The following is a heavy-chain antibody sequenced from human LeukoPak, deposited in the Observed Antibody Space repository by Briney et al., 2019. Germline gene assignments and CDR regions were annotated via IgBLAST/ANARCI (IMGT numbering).Heavy chain of an antibody. V-gene: IGHV1-69*05. J-gene: IGHJ4*02. D-gene: IGHD6-6*01. CDR2: IIPIFGTA. CDR1: GGTFSSYA. Sequence: SVKVSCKASGGTFSSYAISWVRQAPGQGLEWMGGIIPIFGTANYAQKFQGRVTITTDESTSTAYMELSSLRSEDTAVYYCARGNLIAARPFDYWGQGALVTVSS. CDR3: ARGNLIAARPFDY.